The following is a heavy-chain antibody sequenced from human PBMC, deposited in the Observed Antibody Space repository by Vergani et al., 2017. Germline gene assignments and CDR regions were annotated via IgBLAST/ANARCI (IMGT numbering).Heavy chain of an antibody. CDR2: ISWNSGSI. V-gene: IGHV3-9*01. CDR3: AKFPQGAYYYYGMDV. J-gene: IGHJ6*02. Sequence: EVQLVESGGGLVQPGRSLRLSCAASGFTFDDYAMHWVRQAPGKGLEWVSGISWNSGSIGYADSVKGRFTISRDNAKNTLYLQMNSLRAEDTAVYYCAKFPQGAYYYYGMDVWGQGTTVTVSS. D-gene: IGHD3-16*01. CDR1: GFTFDDYA.